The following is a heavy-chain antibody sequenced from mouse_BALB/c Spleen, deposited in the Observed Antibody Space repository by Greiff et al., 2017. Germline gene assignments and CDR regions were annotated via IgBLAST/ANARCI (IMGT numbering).Heavy chain of an antibody. J-gene: IGHJ3*01. V-gene: IGHV3-6*02. CDR3: ARGDGNYRFAY. D-gene: IGHD2-1*01. Sequence: EVKLQESGPGLVKPSQSLSLTCSVTGYSITSGYYWNWIRQFPGNKLEWMGYISYDGSNNYNPSLKNRISITRDTSKNQFFLKLNSVTTEDTATYYCARGDGNYRFAYWGQGTLVTVSA. CDR2: ISYDGSN. CDR1: GYSITSGYY.